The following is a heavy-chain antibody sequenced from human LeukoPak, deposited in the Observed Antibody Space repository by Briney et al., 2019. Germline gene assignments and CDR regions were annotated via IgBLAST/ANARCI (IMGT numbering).Heavy chain of an antibody. Sequence: GGSLRLSCSASGFTFSNYWMHWVRQVPGKGLVWVSNIKSDGSNINYADSVKGRFTISRDNAKNTLYLQMNSLRAEDAAVYYCISEVGKGSHWGQGTLVTVSS. CDR2: IKSDGSNI. D-gene: IGHD1-26*01. CDR1: GFTFSNYW. V-gene: IGHV3-74*01. J-gene: IGHJ4*02. CDR3: ISEVGKGSH.